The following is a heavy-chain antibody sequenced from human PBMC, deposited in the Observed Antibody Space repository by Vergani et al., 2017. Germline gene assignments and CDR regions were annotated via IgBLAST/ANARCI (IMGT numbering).Heavy chain of an antibody. CDR3: ERDRAIVVVPAAINAFDI. J-gene: IGHJ3*02. CDR1: GYTFTSYG. V-gene: IGHV1-69*13. D-gene: IGHD2-2*01. Sequence: QVQLVQSGAEVKKPGASVKVSCKASGYTFTSYGISWVRQAPGQGLEWMGGFIPIFGTANYAQKFQGRVTITADESTSTAYMELSSLRSEDTAVYYCERDRAIVVVPAAINAFDIWGQGTMVTVSS. CDR2: FIPIFGTA.